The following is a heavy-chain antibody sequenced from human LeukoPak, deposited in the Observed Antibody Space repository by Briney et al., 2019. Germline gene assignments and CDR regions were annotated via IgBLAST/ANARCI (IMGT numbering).Heavy chain of an antibody. CDR1: GFTFDDYA. D-gene: IGHD5-18*01. CDR3: AKDTAMVLYYFDY. CDR2: ISWNSGRI. V-gene: IGHV3-9*01. J-gene: IGHJ4*02. Sequence: GGSLRLSCAASGFTFDDYAMHWVRQAPGKGLEWVSGISWNSGRIGYADSVKGRFTISGDNAKNSLYLQMNSLGAEDTVLYYCAKDTAMVLYYFDYWGQGTLVNVSS.